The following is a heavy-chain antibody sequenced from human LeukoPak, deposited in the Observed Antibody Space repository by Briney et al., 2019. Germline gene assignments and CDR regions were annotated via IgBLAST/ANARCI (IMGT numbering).Heavy chain of an antibody. J-gene: IGHJ6*03. CDR1: GYTFTGYY. CDR3: ARDSIPSYDFWSGYYHAHSLYYMDV. V-gene: IGHV1-18*04. CDR2: ISAYNGNT. Sequence: ASVKVSCKASGYTFTGYYMHWVRQAPGQGLEWMGWISAYNGNTNYAQKVQGRVTMTTDTSTSTAYMELRSLRSDDTAVYYCARDSIPSYDFWSGYYHAHSLYYMDVWGKGTTVTVSS. D-gene: IGHD3-3*01.